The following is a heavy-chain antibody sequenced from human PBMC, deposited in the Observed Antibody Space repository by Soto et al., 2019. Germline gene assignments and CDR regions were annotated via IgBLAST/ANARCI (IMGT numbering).Heavy chain of an antibody. D-gene: IGHD4-4*01. Sequence: QVQLVQSGAEMKEPGSSVKVSCKTSGGTFSSSAISWLRQAPGQGFEWMGGIIPLFRTPDYAQKFQGRVTIAADESTSTAYMELSSLRYEDTAVYYCARDNDRLQLGGNYYYILDVWGQGTTITVSS. J-gene: IGHJ6*02. CDR2: IIPLFRTP. V-gene: IGHV1-69*12. CDR3: ARDNDRLQLGGNYYYILDV. CDR1: GGTFSSSA.